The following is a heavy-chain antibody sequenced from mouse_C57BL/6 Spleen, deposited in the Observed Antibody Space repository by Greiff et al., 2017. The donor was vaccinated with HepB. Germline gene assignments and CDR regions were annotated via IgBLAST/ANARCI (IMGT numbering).Heavy chain of an antibody. D-gene: IGHD1-1*01. Sequence: QVQLQQPGAERGMPGASVKLSGKEAGETFTREGRNGVKQRPGEILEWIGEIDPSDSYTNYNQKFKGKSTLTVDKSSSTAYMQLSSLTSEDSAVYYCARSGLLLDYWGQGTTLTVSS. CDR2: IDPSDSYT. CDR1: GETFTREG. CDR3: ARSGLLLDY. V-gene: IGHV1-69*01. J-gene: IGHJ2*01.